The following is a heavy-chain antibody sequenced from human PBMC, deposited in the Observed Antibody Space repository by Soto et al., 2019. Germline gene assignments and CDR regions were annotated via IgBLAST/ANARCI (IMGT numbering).Heavy chain of an antibody. V-gene: IGHV3-30*03. CDR1: GLTFNRHD. D-gene: IGHD3-9*01. CDR3: APLYGFAGAAYYPLDY. Sequence: GGSLRLSCAVSGLTFNRHDMHWVRQPQGKGREWVGLISYDGKVKYYAESVNGLFTISRDNSKNTLDLQMNSLTAEDTAVYYCAPLYGFAGAAYYPLDYWGQGTLVAVSS. J-gene: IGHJ4*02. CDR2: ISYDGKVK.